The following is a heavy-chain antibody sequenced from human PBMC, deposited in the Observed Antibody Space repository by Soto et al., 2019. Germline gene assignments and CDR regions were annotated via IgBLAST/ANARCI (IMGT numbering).Heavy chain of an antibody. CDR3: AKDLGSGYRFDY. Sequence: ASVKVSCKASGYTFTSYGISWVRQAPGQGLEWMGWISAYNDHASFAQKFEGRVTMTTDTSTRTVYMELRDLSSDDTAVYYCAKDLGSGYRFDYWGQGTPVTVPS. CDR1: GYTFTSYG. V-gene: IGHV1-18*01. D-gene: IGHD3-9*01. J-gene: IGHJ4*02. CDR2: ISAYNDHA.